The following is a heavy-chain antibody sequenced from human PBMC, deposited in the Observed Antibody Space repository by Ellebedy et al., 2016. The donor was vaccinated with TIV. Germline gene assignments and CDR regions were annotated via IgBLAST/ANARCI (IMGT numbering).Heavy chain of an antibody. Sequence: ASVKVSCKASGDRFTRFHIHWIRQLPGQGPEWMGVISLSDGDTKYDQKFQGRVTFTRDRSTTTMYLKLSSLRSDDTAVYYCARGPFMITFGGVIMDVWGQGTTVTVSS. D-gene: IGHD3-16*02. CDR3: ARGPFMITFGGVIMDV. V-gene: IGHV1-46*01. CDR2: ISLSDGDT. J-gene: IGHJ6*02. CDR1: GDRFTRFH.